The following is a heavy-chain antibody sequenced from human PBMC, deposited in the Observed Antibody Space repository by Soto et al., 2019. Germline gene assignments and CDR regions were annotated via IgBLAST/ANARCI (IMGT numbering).Heavy chain of an antibody. J-gene: IGHJ4*02. CDR2: ISKTSNTI. V-gene: IGHV3-48*02. Sequence: PGESLRLSCAASGFTFSGYSMNWVRQAPGEGLEWLSCISKTSNTIYYADSMKGQFTISRDNAKNSLYLQMNRLRDEDTAVYYCARDFRLGVDDSGYYPYYFDLWGQGTLVTVSS. D-gene: IGHD3-22*01. CDR1: GFTFSGYS. CDR3: ARDFRLGVDDSGYYPYYFDL.